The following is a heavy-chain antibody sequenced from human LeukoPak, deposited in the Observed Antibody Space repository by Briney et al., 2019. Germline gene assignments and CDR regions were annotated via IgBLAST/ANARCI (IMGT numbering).Heavy chain of an antibody. CDR1: GFAFDEHG. J-gene: IGHJ4*02. D-gene: IGHD4-17*01. Sequence: GGSLRLSCTASGFAFDEHGMSWVRQVPGKGLEWVSGINWSGRSTGYADPLKGRFTISRDNAKNSIYLQMDSLRVEDTAIYYCARDSVGDLLDYWGQGTPVTVSS. CDR2: INWSGRST. V-gene: IGHV3-20*04. CDR3: ARDSVGDLLDY.